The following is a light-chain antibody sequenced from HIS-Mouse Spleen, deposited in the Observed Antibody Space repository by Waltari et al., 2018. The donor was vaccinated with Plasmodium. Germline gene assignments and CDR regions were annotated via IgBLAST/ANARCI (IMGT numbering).Light chain of an antibody. V-gene: IGLV3-10*01. Sequence: SYELTQPPSVSVSPGQTARTTFSGDALPKTYAYWYQQKSGQAPVLVSYEDSKRPSGIPERFSGSSSGTMATLTISGAQVEDEADYYCYSTDSSGNHRVFGGGTKLTVL. CDR1: ALPKTY. CDR2: EDS. CDR3: YSTDSSGNHRV. J-gene: IGLJ3*02.